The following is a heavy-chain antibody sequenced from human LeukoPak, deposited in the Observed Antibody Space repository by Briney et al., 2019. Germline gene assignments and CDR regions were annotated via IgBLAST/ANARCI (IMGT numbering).Heavy chain of an antibody. Sequence: GASVKVSCKASGYTFTSYDINWVRQAPGQGLEWMGWINPNSGGTNYAQKFQGRVTMTRDTSISTAYMELSRLRSDDTAVYYCARDMGYSYGLVWGQGTLVTVSS. D-gene: IGHD5-18*01. V-gene: IGHV1-2*02. J-gene: IGHJ4*02. CDR2: INPNSGGT. CDR1: GYTFTSYD. CDR3: ARDMGYSYGLV.